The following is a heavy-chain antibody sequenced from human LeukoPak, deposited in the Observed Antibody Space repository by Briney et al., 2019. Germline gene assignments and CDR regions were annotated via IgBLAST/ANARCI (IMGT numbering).Heavy chain of an antibody. CDR3: AELGITMIGGV. CDR2: ISSSSSYI. J-gene: IGHJ6*04. V-gene: IGHV3-21*01. CDR1: GFTFSSYS. Sequence: GGSLRLSCAASGFTFSSYSMNWVRQAPGKGLEWVSSISSSSSYIYYADSVKGRFTISRHNAKNSLYLQMNSLRAEDTAVYYCAELGITMIGGVWGKGTTVTISS. D-gene: IGHD3-10*02.